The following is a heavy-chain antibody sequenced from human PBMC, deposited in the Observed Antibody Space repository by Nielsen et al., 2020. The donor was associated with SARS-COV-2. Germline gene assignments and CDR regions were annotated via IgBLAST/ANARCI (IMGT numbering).Heavy chain of an antibody. CDR1: GFTFSSYW. J-gene: IGHJ6*02. Sequence: GGSLRLSCAASGFTFSSYWMSWVRQAPGKGLEWVSAISGSGGSTYYADSVKGRFTISRDNSKNTLYLQMNSLRAEDTAVYYCAKDPAIHSYLYYYGMDVWGQGTTVTVSS. D-gene: IGHD5-18*01. V-gene: IGHV3-23*01. CDR2: ISGSGGST. CDR3: AKDPAIHSYLYYYGMDV.